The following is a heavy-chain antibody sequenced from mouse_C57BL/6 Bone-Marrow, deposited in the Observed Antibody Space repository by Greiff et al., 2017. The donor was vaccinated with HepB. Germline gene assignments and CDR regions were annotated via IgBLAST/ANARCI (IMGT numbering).Heavy chain of an antibody. CDR1: GFTFSDYY. CDR3: ARGYGYKFAY. Sequence: EVQVVESGGGLVQPGGSLKLSCAASGFTFSDYYMYWVRQTPEKRLEWVAYISNGGGSTYYPDTVKGRFTISRDNAKNTLYLQMSRLKSEDTAMYYCARGYGYKFAYWGQGTLVTVSA. J-gene: IGHJ3*01. CDR2: ISNGGGST. D-gene: IGHD2-2*01. V-gene: IGHV5-12*01.